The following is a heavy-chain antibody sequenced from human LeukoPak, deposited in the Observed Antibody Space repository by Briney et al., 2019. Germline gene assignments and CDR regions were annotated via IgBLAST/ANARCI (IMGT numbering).Heavy chain of an antibody. J-gene: IGHJ6*03. CDR3: ANGNRCTSPNCLGYYYFYMDV. D-gene: IGHD2-8*01. CDR1: GFTFSSHA. CDR2: FSGNGGTT. Sequence: GGSLRLSCAASGFTFSSHAMNWVRQAPGRGLEWVSGFSGNGGTTYYADSVKGRFTISRDNSKNTLYLQMNSLRAEDTAVYYCANGNRCTSPNCLGYYYFYMDVWGKGTTVTVSS. V-gene: IGHV3-23*01.